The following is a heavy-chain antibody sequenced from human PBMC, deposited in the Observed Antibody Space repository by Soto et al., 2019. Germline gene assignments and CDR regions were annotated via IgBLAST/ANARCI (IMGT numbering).Heavy chain of an antibody. Sequence: EVQLVESGGGLVQPGESLTLSCAASGFTFSSYWMHWVRQAPGKGLVWVSRIKSDGSGTYYADSVKGRLTISRDNAKNTLDLQMTRMRVEGTAVYFCARGEGDRYDGNGDPGRHWGEGALVTVSS. CDR3: ARGEGDRYDGNGDPGRH. CDR2: IKSDGSGT. D-gene: IGHD2-21*02. V-gene: IGHV3-74*01. J-gene: IGHJ4*02. CDR1: GFTFSSYW.